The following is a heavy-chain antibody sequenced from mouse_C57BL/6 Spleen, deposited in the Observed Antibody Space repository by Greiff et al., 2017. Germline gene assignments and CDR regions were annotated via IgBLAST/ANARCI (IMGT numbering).Heavy chain of an antibody. D-gene: IGHD2-4*01. CDR3: ARGLRYNNYDYRNYAMDY. CDR1: GYSFTGYY. CDR2: INPSTGGT. V-gene: IGHV1-42*01. J-gene: IGHJ4*01. Sequence: EVHLVESGPELVKPGASVKISCKASGYSFTGYYMNWVKQSPEKSLEWIGEINPSTGGTTYNQKFKDKATWTVDKSSSTAYMQLKSLTSEDSAVYYGARGLRYNNYDYRNYAMDYWGQGTSVTVSS.